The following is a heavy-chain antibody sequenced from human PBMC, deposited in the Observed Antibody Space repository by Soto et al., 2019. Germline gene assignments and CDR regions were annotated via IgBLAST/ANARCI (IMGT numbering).Heavy chain of an antibody. CDR1: GFTFTIYA. CDR2: ITGSGGST. Sequence: PGGSLRLSCAASGFTFTIYAMSWVRQAPGKGLEWVSAITGSGGSTYYADSVKGRFTISRDNSKNTLYLQMNSLRAEDTAVYYCAKARGAMVRGAAFYFGYWGQGTLGTV. CDR3: AKARGAMVRGAAFYFGY. V-gene: IGHV3-23*01. J-gene: IGHJ4*02. D-gene: IGHD3-10*01.